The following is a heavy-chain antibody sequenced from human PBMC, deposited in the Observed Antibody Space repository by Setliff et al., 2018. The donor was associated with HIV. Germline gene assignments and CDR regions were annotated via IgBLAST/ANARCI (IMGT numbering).Heavy chain of an antibody. CDR1: GYSISSGYY. D-gene: IGHD3-10*01. CDR2: IYHSGNT. J-gene: IGHJ3*02. V-gene: IGHV4-38-2*01. Sequence: SETLSLTCAVSGYSISSGYYWGWIRQSPGKGLEWIGSIYHSGNTYYNPSLKSRVTMSVDTSKNHFSLKLSSVTAADTAVYYCARYYYGSGSRRGTFDIWGQGTMVTVSS. CDR3: ARYYYGSGSRRGTFDI.